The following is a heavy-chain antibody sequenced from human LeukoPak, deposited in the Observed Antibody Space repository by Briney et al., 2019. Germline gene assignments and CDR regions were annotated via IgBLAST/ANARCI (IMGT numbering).Heavy chain of an antibody. Sequence: GGSLRLSCAASGFSFSNYWMSWVRQAPGKGLEWVANIKQDGSEKYYVDSVKGRFTISRDNAKNSLFLQMNSLRAEDTAVYYCARDPPFIIGTTFFDYWGQGTLVTVSS. CDR3: ARDPPFIIGTTFFDY. D-gene: IGHD1-20*01. J-gene: IGHJ4*02. CDR2: IKQDGSEK. V-gene: IGHV3-7*01. CDR1: GFSFSNYW.